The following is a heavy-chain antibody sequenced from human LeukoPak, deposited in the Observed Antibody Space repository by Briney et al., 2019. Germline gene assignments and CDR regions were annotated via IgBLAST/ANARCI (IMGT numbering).Heavy chain of an antibody. CDR3: ARDRLLEDREYNYYFYMDV. Sequence: GGSLRLFCAASGFTFSTYSMNWVSQAPGKGLEWVSSISSSSSYIYYADSVKGRFTISRDNAKNSLFLQMNSLRGEDTAVYYCARDRLLEDREYNYYFYMDVWGKGTTVTVSS. CDR2: ISSSSSYI. CDR1: GFTFSTYS. J-gene: IGHJ6*03. V-gene: IGHV3-21*01. D-gene: IGHD1-1*01.